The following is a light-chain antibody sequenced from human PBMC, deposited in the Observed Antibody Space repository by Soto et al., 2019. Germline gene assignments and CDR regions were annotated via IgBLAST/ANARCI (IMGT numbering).Light chain of an antibody. CDR2: GAS. CDR1: QNINNW. CDR3: QRYDGY. Sequence: DTQMTQSPSTLSASVGDTVTITCRARQNINNWLAWYQQKPEKVPKLLIYGASTLEDGGPSRFSGSRSGTEFTLTIKSLQPDDFATYYCQRYDGYFGQGTKLEIK. J-gene: IGKJ2*01. V-gene: IGKV1-5*01.